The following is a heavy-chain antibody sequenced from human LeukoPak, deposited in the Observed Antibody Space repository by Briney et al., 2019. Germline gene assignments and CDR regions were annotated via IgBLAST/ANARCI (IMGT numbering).Heavy chain of an antibody. CDR2: ISGSGGST. V-gene: IGHV3-23*01. Sequence: GGSLRLSCAASGFIFSSYAMSWVRQAPGKGLEWVSAISGSGGSTYYADSVKGRFTISRDNSKNTLYLQMNSLRAEDTAVYYCAKFRVVATIGGNWFDPWGQGTLVTVSS. J-gene: IGHJ5*02. CDR3: AKFRVVATIGGNWFDP. CDR1: GFIFSSYA. D-gene: IGHD5-12*01.